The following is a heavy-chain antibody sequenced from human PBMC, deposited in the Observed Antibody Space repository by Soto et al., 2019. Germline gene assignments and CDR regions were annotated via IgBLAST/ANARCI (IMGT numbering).Heavy chain of an antibody. D-gene: IGHD6-13*01. J-gene: IGHJ3*01. CDR1: GYSFNGQW. Sequence: PXESVTMCFRGYGYSFNGQWIGLVRQMRGKGLEWMGIIYPDDSDTRYSPSFQGQVTISADKSITTAYLQWSSLKASDTAIYYCARSTAAPALEALDLWGQGTKVTV. V-gene: IGHV5-51*01. CDR2: IYPDDSDT. CDR3: ARSTAAPALEALDL.